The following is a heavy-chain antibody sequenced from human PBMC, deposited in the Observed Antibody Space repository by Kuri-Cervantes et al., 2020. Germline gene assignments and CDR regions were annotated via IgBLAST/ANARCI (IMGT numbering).Heavy chain of an antibody. V-gene: IGHV3-7*01. Sequence: GESLKISCAASGFTFSSCWMSWVRQAPGKGLEWVANIKQDGSEKYYVDSVKGRFTISRDNANNSLFLQMNSLRADDTAVYYCARDVTSFGVVTRYFDFWGQGTLVTVSS. CDR1: GFTFSSCW. CDR2: IKQDGSEK. CDR3: ARDVTSFGVVTRYFDF. J-gene: IGHJ4*02. D-gene: IGHD3-3*01.